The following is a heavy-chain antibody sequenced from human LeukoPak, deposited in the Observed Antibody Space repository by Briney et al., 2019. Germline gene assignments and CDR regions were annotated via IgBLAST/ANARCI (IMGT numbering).Heavy chain of an antibody. J-gene: IGHJ6*02. V-gene: IGHV1-18*01. D-gene: IGHD3-22*01. CDR2: ISAYNGNT. Sequence: ASVKVSCKASGYTFTSYGISWVRQAPGQGLEWMGWISAYNGNTNYAQKLQGRVTMTTDTSTSTAYMELRSLRSDDTAVYYCASPYYYDSSGYYDGYYYGMDVWGQGTTVTVS. CDR3: ASPYYYDSSGYYDGYYYGMDV. CDR1: GYTFTSYG.